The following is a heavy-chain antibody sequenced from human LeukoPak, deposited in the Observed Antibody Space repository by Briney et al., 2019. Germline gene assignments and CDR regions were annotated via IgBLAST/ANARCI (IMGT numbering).Heavy chain of an antibody. CDR3: ARKPAGWNYVWFDP. D-gene: IGHD1-7*01. V-gene: IGHV4-39*07. J-gene: IGHJ5*02. CDR2: IYHSGST. CDR1: GYSISSSSYY. Sequence: PSETLSLTCTVSGYSISSSSYYWGWIRQPPGKGLEWIGSIYHSGSTYYNPSLKSRVTISVDTSKNQFSLKLSSVTAADTAVYYCARKPAGWNYVWFDPWGQGTLVTVSS.